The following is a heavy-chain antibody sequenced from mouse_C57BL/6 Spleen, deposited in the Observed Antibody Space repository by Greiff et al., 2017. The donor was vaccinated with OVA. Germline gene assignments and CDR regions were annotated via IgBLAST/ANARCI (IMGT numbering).Heavy chain of an antibody. V-gene: IGHV1-26*01. CDR1: GYTFTDYY. CDR3: ARGGIFDY. CDR2: INTNNGGT. J-gene: IGHJ2*01. Sequence: EVQLQQSGPELVKPGASVKISCKASGYTFTDYYMNWVKQSHGKSLEWIGDINTNNGGTSYIQKFKGKATLTVDKSSSTAYMELRSLTSEDSAVYYCARGGIFDYWGQGTTLTVSS.